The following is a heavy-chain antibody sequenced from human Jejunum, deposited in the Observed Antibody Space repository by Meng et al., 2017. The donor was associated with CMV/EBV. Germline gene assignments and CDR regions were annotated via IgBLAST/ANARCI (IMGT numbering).Heavy chain of an antibody. V-gene: IGHV3-23*01. CDR1: TFGNHA. Sequence: TFGNHAMGWGRQAPGKGLEWVSSISGGAINTDYADSVNGRFTISRDNSKNTLFLQKNSLRAEDTAVYHCVKYGSHYFDATGFYWLDYWGQGTLVTVSS. J-gene: IGHJ4*02. CDR2: ISGGAINT. D-gene: IGHD3-9*01. CDR3: VKYGSHYFDATGFYWLDY.